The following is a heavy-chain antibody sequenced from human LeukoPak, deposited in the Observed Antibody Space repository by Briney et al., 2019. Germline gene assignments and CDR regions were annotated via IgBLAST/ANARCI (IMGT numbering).Heavy chain of an antibody. J-gene: IGHJ4*02. V-gene: IGHV4-4*09. Sequence: SDPLSLPCTVSVRPISSYYWSWIRRPPGKGLEWIGYIYTSGSTNYNPSLKSRVTISVDTSKNQFSLKLSSVTAADTAVYYCARVAYYYDSSGYYPRIDYWGQGTLVTVSS. D-gene: IGHD3-22*01. CDR2: IYTSGST. CDR1: VRPISSYY. CDR3: ARVAYYYDSSGYYPRIDY.